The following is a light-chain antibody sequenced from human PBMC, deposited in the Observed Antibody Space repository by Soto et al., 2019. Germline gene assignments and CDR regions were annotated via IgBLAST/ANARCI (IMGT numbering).Light chain of an antibody. CDR2: GAS. J-gene: IGKJ5*01. V-gene: IGKV3-20*01. Sequence: ELVSTQSQGNPSFSPGEGSTLSVISSQSVTGNYLAWYQQKPGQAPRLIIHGASNRATGIPDRFSGSGSGTDFTLTISSLEPEDFAVFYCQVYGPSPQINFGQGTRLEIK. CDR1: QSVTGNY. CDR3: QVYGPSPQIN.